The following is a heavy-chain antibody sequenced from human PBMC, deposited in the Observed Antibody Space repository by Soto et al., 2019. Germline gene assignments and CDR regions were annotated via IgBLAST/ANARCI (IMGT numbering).Heavy chain of an antibody. CDR1: GGTFISYA. Sequence: SVKVSCKASGGTFISYAISWVRQAPGQGLEWMGGIIPIFGTANYAQKCQGRVTITADESTSTAYMELSSLRSEDTAVYYCARDHVPAANSYNWFAPWGQGTLVTVSS. V-gene: IGHV1-69*13. D-gene: IGHD2-2*01. J-gene: IGHJ5*02. CDR3: ARDHVPAANSYNWFAP. CDR2: IIPIFGTA.